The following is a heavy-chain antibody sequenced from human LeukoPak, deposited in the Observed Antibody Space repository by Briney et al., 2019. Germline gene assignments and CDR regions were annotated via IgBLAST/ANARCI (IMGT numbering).Heavy chain of an antibody. CDR2: ISYDGSKI. D-gene: IGHD3-22*01. J-gene: IGHJ6*02. Sequence: PGGSLRLSCAASGFTFSSYPLHWVRQAPGKGLEWVTLISYDGSKIYYADSVKGRFSISRDNSKNTLYLQMNSLRAEDTAVYYCAKDSDRYEHFYYFGMDVWGQGTTVTVSS. CDR3: AKDSDRYEHFYYFGMDV. CDR1: GFTFSSYP. V-gene: IGHV3-30-3*01.